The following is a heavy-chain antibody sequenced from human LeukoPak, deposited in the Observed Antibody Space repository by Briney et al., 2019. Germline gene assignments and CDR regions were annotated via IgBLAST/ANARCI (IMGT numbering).Heavy chain of an antibody. D-gene: IGHD3-22*01. V-gene: IGHV1-2*02. CDR2: INPNSGGT. Sequence: GASVKVSCKASGYTFTSYIISWVRQAPGQGLEWMGWINPNSGGTNYAQKFQGRVTMTRDTSISTAYMELSRLRSDDTAVYYCARPPAPSYYYDSSGYSPLNYFDYWGQGTLVTVSS. CDR1: GYTFTSYI. J-gene: IGHJ4*02. CDR3: ARPPAPSYYYDSSGYSPLNYFDY.